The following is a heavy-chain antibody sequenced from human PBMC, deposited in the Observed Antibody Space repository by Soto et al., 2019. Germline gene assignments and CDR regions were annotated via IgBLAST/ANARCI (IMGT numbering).Heavy chain of an antibody. CDR3: AGERREYSFDF. J-gene: IGHJ4*02. V-gene: IGHV3-11*01. Sequence: QVQLVESGGGLVKPGGSLRLSCAASGFTFSDYYMSWIRQAPWKGLEWVSYISSSGSTIYYAVSVKGRFTISRDNAKNSLYLQMNSLRAEDTDVYYCAGERREYSFDFWGQGTLVTVSS. CDR2: ISSSGSTI. CDR1: GFTFSDYY.